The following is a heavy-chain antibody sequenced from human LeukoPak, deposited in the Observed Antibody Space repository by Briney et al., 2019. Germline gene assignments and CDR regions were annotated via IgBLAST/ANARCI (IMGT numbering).Heavy chain of an antibody. D-gene: IGHD1-1*01. V-gene: IGHV3-23*01. CDR2: ISRGVGST. Sequence: GGSLRLSCAASGFNFRSYDLGWVRQTPGKGLECVSTISRGVGSTSYADSVKGRFTISRDNSKNTLYLQMNNLRADDTAVYYCVKKGQADDDGKPDWGQGTLVTVSS. J-gene: IGHJ4*02. CDR3: VKKGQADDDGKPD. CDR1: GFNFRSYD.